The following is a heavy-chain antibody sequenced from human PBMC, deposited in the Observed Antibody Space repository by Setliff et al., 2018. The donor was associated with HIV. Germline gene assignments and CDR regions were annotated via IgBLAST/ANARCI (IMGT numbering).Heavy chain of an antibody. CDR2: IYHSEYT. D-gene: IGHD2-2*01. CDR1: GGSISSDNW. V-gene: IGHV4-4*02. J-gene: IGHJ6*02. Sequence: SETLSLTCAVSGGSISSDNWWTWVRQPPGKGLEWIGEIYHSEYTNYNASLKSRVSMSVDKSKNQFPLKLTSVTAADTAVYYCARGHCSGTNCYGVDYHGMDVWGQGTTVTVSS. CDR3: ARGHCSGTNCYGVDYHGMDV.